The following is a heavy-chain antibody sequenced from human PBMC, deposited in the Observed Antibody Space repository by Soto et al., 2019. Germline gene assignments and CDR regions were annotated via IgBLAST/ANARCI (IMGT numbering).Heavy chain of an antibody. CDR3: ARTSIDDCSGGSCYRYDFDY. CDR2: INPNSGGT. J-gene: IGHJ4*02. V-gene: IGHV1-2*04. Sequence: GASVKVSCKASGYTFTGYYMHWVRQAPGQGLEWMGWINPNSGGTNYAQKFQGWVTMTRDTSISTAYMELSRLGSDDTAVYYCARTSIDDCSGGSCYRYDFDYWGQGTLVTVSS. D-gene: IGHD2-15*01. CDR1: GYTFTGYY.